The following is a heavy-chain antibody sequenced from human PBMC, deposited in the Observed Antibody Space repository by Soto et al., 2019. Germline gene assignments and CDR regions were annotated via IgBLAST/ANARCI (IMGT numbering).Heavy chain of an antibody. D-gene: IGHD6-6*01. CDR3: ERDPPRFFTSSPEGAGL. Sequence: ASVKVSCKASGYIFTDSHIHWVRQASGQGLEWLGWINPKTGDTHYSQKFQGRIIVTRDTSISTAYLELTNLTSDDTAVYYCERDPPRFFTSSPEGAGLWGQGTLVTVSS. CDR1: GYIFTDSH. CDR2: INPKTGDT. J-gene: IGHJ4*02. V-gene: IGHV1-2*02.